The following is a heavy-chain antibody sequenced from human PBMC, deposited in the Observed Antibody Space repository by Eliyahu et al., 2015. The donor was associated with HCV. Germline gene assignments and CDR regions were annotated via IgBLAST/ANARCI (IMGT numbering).Heavy chain of an antibody. CDR1: GGSMSSYY. CDR3: ARAKSSSSFSHFDN. CDR2: LYYIGST. Sequence: QVQLQESGPGLVKPSETLSLTCTVSGGSMSSYYWSWIRQPPGKRLEWIGHLYYIGSTNYNPSLKSRVTISVDTSKNQFSLRLNSVTAADTAVYYCARAKSSSSFSHFDNWGQGTLVTVSS. V-gene: IGHV4-59*01. J-gene: IGHJ4*02. D-gene: IGHD2-2*01.